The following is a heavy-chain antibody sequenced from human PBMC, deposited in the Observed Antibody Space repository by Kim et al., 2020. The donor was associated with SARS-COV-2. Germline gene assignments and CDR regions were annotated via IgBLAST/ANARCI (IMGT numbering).Heavy chain of an antibody. CDR3: AKVVPAATVLCAFDI. J-gene: IGHJ3*02. V-gene: IGHV1-2*02. D-gene: IGHD2-2*01. Sequence: QKFKGKVTMTRDTSINTASMEMSRLRSDDTAVYYCAKVVPAATVLCAFDIWGQGTMVTVSS.